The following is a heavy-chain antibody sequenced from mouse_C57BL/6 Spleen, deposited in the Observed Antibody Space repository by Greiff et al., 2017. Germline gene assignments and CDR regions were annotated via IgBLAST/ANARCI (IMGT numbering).Heavy chain of an antibody. D-gene: IGHD2-3*01. CDR2: ISNGGGST. V-gene: IGHV5-12*01. Sequence: EVQRVESGGGLVQPGGSLKLSCAASGFTFSDYYMYWVRQTPEKRLEWVAYISNGGGSTYYPDTVKGRFTISRDNAKNTLYLQMSRLKSEDTAMYYCARNLYDGYYEGFAYWGQGTLVTVSA. CDR3: ARNLYDGYYEGFAY. J-gene: IGHJ3*01. CDR1: GFTFSDYY.